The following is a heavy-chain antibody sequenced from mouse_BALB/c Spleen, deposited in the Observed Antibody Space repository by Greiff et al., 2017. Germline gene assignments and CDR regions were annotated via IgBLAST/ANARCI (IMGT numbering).Heavy chain of an antibody. J-gene: IGHJ2*01. Sequence: EVQLVESGPELVKPGASVKISCKASGYTFTDYNMHWVKQSHGKSLEWIGYIYPYNGGTGYNQKFKSKATLTVDNSSSTAYMELRSLTSEDSAVYYCARPYYAFDYWGQGTTLTVSS. CDR3: ARPYYAFDY. CDR2: IYPYNGGT. D-gene: IGHD2-10*01. V-gene: IGHV1S29*02. CDR1: GYTFTDYN.